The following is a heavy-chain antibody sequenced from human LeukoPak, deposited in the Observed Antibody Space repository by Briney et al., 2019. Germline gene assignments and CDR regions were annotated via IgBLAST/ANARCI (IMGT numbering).Heavy chain of an antibody. CDR1: GYTFTSYD. V-gene: IGHV1-8*01. D-gene: IGHD5-12*01. CDR3: ARPESYSGYDQEAFDI. CDR2: MNPNSGNT. Sequence: GASVKVSCKASGYTFTSYDINWVRQATGQGLEWMGWMNPNSGNTGYAQKFQGRVTMTRNTSISTAYMELSSLRSEDTAVYYCARPESYSGYDQEAFDIWGQGTMVTVSS. J-gene: IGHJ3*02.